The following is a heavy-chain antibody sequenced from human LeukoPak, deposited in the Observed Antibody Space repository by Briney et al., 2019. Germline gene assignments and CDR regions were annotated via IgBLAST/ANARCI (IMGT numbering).Heavy chain of an antibody. CDR2: ISGSGGST. J-gene: IGHJ4*02. CDR1: GFTFSSYA. Sequence: GGSLRLSCAASGFTFSSYAMSWVRQAPGKGLEWVSGISGSGGSTYYADSVKGRFSISRDNSKNTLYLQMNSLRAGDTAVYYCAKETDYGDHIDYWGQGTLVTVSS. D-gene: IGHD4-17*01. V-gene: IGHV3-23*01. CDR3: AKETDYGDHIDY.